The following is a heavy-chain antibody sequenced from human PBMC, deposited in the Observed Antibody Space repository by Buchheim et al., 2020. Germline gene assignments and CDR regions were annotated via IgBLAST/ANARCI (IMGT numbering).Heavy chain of an antibody. CDR2: ISGSGETT. D-gene: IGHD5-18*01. CDR1: GFTSSSFA. CDR3: AKSRYSYGYDCFDF. V-gene: IGHV3-23*01. Sequence: EVQLLESGGGLVQPGGSLRLSCAASGFTSSSFAMGWVRQAPGKGLEWVSPISGSGETTNYADSVKGRFTISRDNSQTKPYVEMNSLRAEDTAIYYCAKSRYSYGYDCFDFWGQGTL. J-gene: IGHJ4*02.